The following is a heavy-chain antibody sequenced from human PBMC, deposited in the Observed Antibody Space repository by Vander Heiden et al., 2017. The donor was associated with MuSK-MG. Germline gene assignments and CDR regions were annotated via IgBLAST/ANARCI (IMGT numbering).Heavy chain of an antibody. Sequence: QLQLQESGPGVVKPSETLSLTCTVSGGSISSSSCYWGWIRQPPGKGLEWIGSIYYSGRTYYNPSLKSRVTISVDTSKNQFSLKLSSVTAADTAVYYCARRVAVAGTPFDFWGQGTLVTVSS. D-gene: IGHD6-19*01. CDR2: IYYSGRT. CDR1: GGSISSSSCY. V-gene: IGHV4-39*01. CDR3: ARRVAVAGTPFDF. J-gene: IGHJ4*02.